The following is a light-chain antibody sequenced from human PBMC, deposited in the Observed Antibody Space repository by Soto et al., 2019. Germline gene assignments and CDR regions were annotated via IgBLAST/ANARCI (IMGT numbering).Light chain of an antibody. V-gene: IGLV1-44*01. Sequence: QSVLTXPPSASGTPGQTVTLSCSGGRSNIGSNTVNWYQQLPGTAPKLLIYGNNQRPSGVPDRFSGLRSGTSASLAISGLRSEDEADYYCAIWDDSLNGFYVFGVGTKVTVL. CDR1: RSNIGSNT. CDR2: GNN. J-gene: IGLJ1*01. CDR3: AIWDDSLNGFYV.